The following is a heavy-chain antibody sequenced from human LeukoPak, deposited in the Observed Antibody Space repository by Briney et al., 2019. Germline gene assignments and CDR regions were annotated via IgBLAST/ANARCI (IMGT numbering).Heavy chain of an antibody. V-gene: IGHV4-59*01. CDR1: GGPISSYY. Sequence: PSETLSLTCTVSGGPISSYYWSWIRQPPGKGLEWIGYIYYSGSTNYNPSLKSRVTISVDTSKNQFSLKLSSVTAADKAVYYCARDSVGATFDYWGQGTLVTVSS. CDR3: ARDSVGATFDY. D-gene: IGHD1-26*01. J-gene: IGHJ4*02. CDR2: IYYSGST.